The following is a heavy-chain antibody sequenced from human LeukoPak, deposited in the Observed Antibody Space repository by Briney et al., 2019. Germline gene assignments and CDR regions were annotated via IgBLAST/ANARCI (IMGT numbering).Heavy chain of an antibody. V-gene: IGHV4-59*01. CDR3: ARLGGYGYFDY. D-gene: IGHD5-12*01. Sequence: SETLSLTCTVSGGSISSYYWSWIRQPPGKGLEWIGCIYYSGSTNYNPSLKSRVTISVDTSKSQFSLKLSSVTAADTAVYYCARLGGYGYFDYWGQGTLVTVSS. CDR2: IYYSGST. J-gene: IGHJ4*02. CDR1: GGSISSYY.